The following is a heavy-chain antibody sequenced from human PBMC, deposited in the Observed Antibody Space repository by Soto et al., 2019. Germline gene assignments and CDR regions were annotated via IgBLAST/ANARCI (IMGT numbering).Heavy chain of an antibody. V-gene: IGHV3-23*01. CDR3: ARDSVSWWYWFDP. CDR2: SSGSGGST. D-gene: IGHD2-8*02. J-gene: IGHJ5*02. CDR1: GFTFANYA. Sequence: RGSLSLSFASSGFTFANYAMSWVRQAPGKGLEWVSGSSGSGGSTYYADSVRGRFTISRDNSKNTVYLQMNSLRAEDTAVYYCARDSVSWWYWFDPWGQGTLVTVSS.